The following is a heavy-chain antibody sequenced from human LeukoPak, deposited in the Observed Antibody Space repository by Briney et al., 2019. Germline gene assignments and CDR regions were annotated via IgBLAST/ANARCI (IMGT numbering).Heavy chain of an antibody. D-gene: IGHD3-16*01. Sequence: PGGSLRLSCAASGFTFSSHSMNWVRQAPGKGLEWVSSISSSSSYIYYADSVKGRFTISRDNAKNSLYLQMNSLRAEDTAVYYCARDGDRGGHYFDYWGQGTLVTVSS. CDR2: ISSSSSYI. CDR1: GFTFSSHS. CDR3: ARDGDRGGHYFDY. J-gene: IGHJ4*02. V-gene: IGHV3-21*01.